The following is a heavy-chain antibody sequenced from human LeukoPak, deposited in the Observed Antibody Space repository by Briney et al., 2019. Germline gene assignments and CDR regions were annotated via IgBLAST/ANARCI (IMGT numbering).Heavy chain of an antibody. CDR2: IDKSGSAI. J-gene: IGHJ4*02. V-gene: IGHV3-11*04. D-gene: IGHD6-13*01. CDR1: GFTFSDFY. CDR3: ARDYSSSWGNYYFDY. Sequence: PGGSLRLSCVVSGFTFSDFYMSWIRQAPGKGLQWISHIDKSGSAIFYADSVRGRFTISRDNAKNSLYLQMNSLRAEDTAVYYCARDYSSSWGNYYFDYWGQGTLVTVSS.